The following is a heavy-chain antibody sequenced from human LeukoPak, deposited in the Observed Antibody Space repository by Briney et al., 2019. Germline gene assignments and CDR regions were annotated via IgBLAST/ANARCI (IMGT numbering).Heavy chain of an antibody. Sequence: SETLSLTCAVYGGSFSGYYWSWIRQPPGKGLEWIGEINHSGSTNYNPSLKSRVTISVDTSKNQFSLKLSSVTAADTAVYYCARFGTVTTWYTGTSYYYYGMDVWGQGTTVTVSS. D-gene: IGHD4-17*01. CDR2: INHSGST. CDR3: ARFGTVTTWYTGTSYYYYGMDV. V-gene: IGHV4-34*01. J-gene: IGHJ6*02. CDR1: GGSFSGYY.